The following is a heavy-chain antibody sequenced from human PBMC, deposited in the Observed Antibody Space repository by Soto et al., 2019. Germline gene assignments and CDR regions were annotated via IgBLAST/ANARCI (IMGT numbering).Heavy chain of an antibody. D-gene: IGHD3-3*01. CDR1: GYSFSTYG. CDR3: ARDRSFDLLEWYPSDSHGMDV. V-gene: IGHV1-18*01. CDR2: ISTSNGYT. Sequence: ASVKVSCKASGYSFSTYGISWVRQAPGQGLEWMGWISTSNGYTNYAQKFQGRVSMTTDTSTNTAYMEVRSLRSDDTAFYFCARDRSFDLLEWYPSDSHGMDVWGQGTSGNVSS. J-gene: IGHJ6*02.